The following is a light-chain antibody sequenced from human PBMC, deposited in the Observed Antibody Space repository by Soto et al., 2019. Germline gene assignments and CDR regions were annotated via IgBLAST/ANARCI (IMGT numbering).Light chain of an antibody. J-gene: IGKJ3*01. CDR3: QQYGSSPFT. V-gene: IGKV3-20*01. Sequence: EIVLTQSPGTLSLSPGERATLSCRASQSVSSSYLAWYQQKPGQAPRLLIYGASSRATGIPDRLSGSGSGKEFSLTISRLEPEDFAVYYCQQYGSSPFTFGPGTKVDIK. CDR1: QSVSSSY. CDR2: GAS.